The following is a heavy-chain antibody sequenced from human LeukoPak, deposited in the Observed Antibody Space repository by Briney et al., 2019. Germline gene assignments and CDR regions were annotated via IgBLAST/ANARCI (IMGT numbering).Heavy chain of an antibody. V-gene: IGHV4-4*07. CDR2: IYTSGST. CDR1: GGSISSYY. D-gene: IGHD2-8*01. Sequence: PSETLSLTCTVSGGSISSYYWSWIRQPAGKGLEWIGRIYTSGSTNYNPSLKSRVTMSVDTSKNQFSLKLSPVTAADTAVYYCARGLLGVAINAFDIWGQGTMVTVSS. CDR3: ARGLLGVAINAFDI. J-gene: IGHJ3*02.